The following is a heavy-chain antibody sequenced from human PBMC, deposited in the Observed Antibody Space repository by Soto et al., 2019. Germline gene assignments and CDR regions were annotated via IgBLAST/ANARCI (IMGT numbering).Heavy chain of an antibody. V-gene: IGHV3-30*04. CDR3: ARGAYYDSGGYYLGCLDY. Sequence: LRLSCAASGFTFSGYSMHWVRQSPGKGLEWLALISYDGSNKYYADSVKGRFTISRDNSKNTLYLQMNSLRAEDTAVYYCARGAYYDSGGYYLGCLDYWGQGTLVTVSS. CDR1: GFTFSGYS. J-gene: IGHJ4*02. CDR2: ISYDGSNK. D-gene: IGHD3-22*01.